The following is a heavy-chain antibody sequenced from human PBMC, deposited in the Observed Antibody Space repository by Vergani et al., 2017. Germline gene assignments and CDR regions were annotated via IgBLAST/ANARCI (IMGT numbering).Heavy chain of an antibody. Sequence: QLQLQQSGPGLVKPSETLFLTCTVSADSISSGSYYWGWIRQPPGKSLEWIGSIYYSGLTYYNPSLKSRAAISVDTSKNQFSLKVTSVTAADTAVYYCARQLNHIRQQLRWFDPWGQGTLVTVSS. V-gene: IGHV4-39*01. CDR2: IYYSGLT. J-gene: IGHJ5*02. CDR1: ADSISSGSYY. D-gene: IGHD6-13*01. CDR3: ARQLNHIRQQLRWFDP.